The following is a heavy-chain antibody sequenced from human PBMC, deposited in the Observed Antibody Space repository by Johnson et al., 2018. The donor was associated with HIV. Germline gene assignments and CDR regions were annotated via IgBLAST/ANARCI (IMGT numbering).Heavy chain of an antibody. CDR2: ISYDGSKK. CDR1: GFTFDNYA. CDR3: ASGEDYGGNYGAFDI. V-gene: IGHV3-30*04. Sequence: QVQLVESGGGVVRPGGSLRLSCAASGFTFDNYAMSWVRQAPGKGLEWVAVISYDGSKKYYADSVKGRFTISRDNSKNTLYLQMHSLRADDTAVYYCASGEDYGGNYGAFDIWGQGTMVTVSS. D-gene: IGHD4-23*01. J-gene: IGHJ3*02.